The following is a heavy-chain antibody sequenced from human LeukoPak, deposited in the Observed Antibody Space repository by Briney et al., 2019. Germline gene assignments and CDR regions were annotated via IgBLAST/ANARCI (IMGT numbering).Heavy chain of an antibody. CDR2: ISYDGSNK. CDR3: VAARYFDY. D-gene: IGHD6-6*01. V-gene: IGHV3-30-3*01. J-gene: IGHJ4*02. Sequence: GRSLRLSCAASGFTFSSYAMHWVRQAPGKGLKWVAVISYDGSNKYYADSVKGRFTISRDNSKNTLYLQMNSLRAEDTAVYYCVAARYFDYWGQGTLVTVSS. CDR1: GFTFSSYA.